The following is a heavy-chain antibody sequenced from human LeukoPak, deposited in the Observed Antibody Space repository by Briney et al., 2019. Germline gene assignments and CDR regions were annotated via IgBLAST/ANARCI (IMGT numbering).Heavy chain of an antibody. CDR2: ISSSSYI. D-gene: IGHD3-10*01. CDR1: GFTFSSYS. CDR3: AREDSYYYGSGSYPFDY. J-gene: IGHJ4*02. V-gene: IGHV3-21*01. Sequence: GGSLRLSCAASGFTFSSYSMNWVRQAPGKGLEWVSSISSSSYIYYADSVKGRFTISRDNAKNSLYLQMNSLRAEDTAVYYCAREDSYYYGSGSYPFDYWGQGTLVTVSS.